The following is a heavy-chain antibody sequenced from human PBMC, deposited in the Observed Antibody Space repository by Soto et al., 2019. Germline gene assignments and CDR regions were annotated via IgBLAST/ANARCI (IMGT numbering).Heavy chain of an antibody. CDR2: INAGNGNT. V-gene: IGHV1-3*01. J-gene: IGHJ4*02. D-gene: IGHD3-9*01. Sequence: GASVKVSCKASGYTFTSYAMHWVRQAPGQRLEWMGWINAGNGNTKYSQKFQGRVTITRDTSASTAYMELSSLRSEDTAVYYCASPVTYYDILTGYHTSGSFDYWGQGTLVTVSS. CDR1: GYTFTSYA. CDR3: ASPVTYYDILTGYHTSGSFDY.